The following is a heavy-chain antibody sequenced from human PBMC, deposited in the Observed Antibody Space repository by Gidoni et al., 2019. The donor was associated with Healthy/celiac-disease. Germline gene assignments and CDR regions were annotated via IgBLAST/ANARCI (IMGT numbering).Heavy chain of an antibody. D-gene: IGHD2-15*01. CDR1: GFTFSSYW. J-gene: IGHJ6*03. CDR3: AREGVVAAVYYYYYMDV. Sequence: EVPLVESGGGLVQPGGSLRLSCAASGFTFSSYWMSWVRQAPGKGLEWVANIKQDGSEKYYVDSVKGRFTISRDNAKNSLYLQMNSLRAEDTAVYYCAREGVVAAVYYYYYMDVWGKETTVTVSS. V-gene: IGHV3-7*01. CDR2: IKQDGSEK.